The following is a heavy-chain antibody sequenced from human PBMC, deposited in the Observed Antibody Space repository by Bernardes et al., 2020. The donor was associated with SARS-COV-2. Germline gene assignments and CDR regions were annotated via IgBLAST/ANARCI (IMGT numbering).Heavy chain of an antibody. V-gene: IGHV1-18*01. D-gene: IGHD4-17*01. CDR2: VSGYDGKT. CDR3: ARATTVTTWFDN. J-gene: IGHJ4*02. CDR1: NYTFSSHG. Sequence: ASMKVSCKASNYTFSSHGLSWVRQSPGQGLEWVGWVSGYDGKTYYAQRLQGRVTMTTDTSTGTAYMELGSLTSDDTAVYYCARATTVTTWFDNWGQGTLVTVSS.